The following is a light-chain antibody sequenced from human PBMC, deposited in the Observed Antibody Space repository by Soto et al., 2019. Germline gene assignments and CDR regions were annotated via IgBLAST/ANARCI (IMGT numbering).Light chain of an antibody. J-gene: IGLJ1*01. CDR3: AAWDDSLNGYV. CDR1: SSNIGAGYD. Sequence: SVLTQPPSGSGAPGQRVTLSCTGSSSNIGAGYDVHWYQQLPGTAPKLLTYSNNQRPSGVPDRFSGSKSGTSASLAISGLQSEDEADYYCAAWDDSLNGYVFATGTKVTGL. V-gene: IGLV1-40*01. CDR2: SNN.